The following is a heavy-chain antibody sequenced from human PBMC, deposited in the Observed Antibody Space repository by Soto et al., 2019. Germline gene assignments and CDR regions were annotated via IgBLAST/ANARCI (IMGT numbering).Heavy chain of an antibody. Sequence: GGSRRLSCAASGFTFSSYGMHWVRHAPGKWQEWVAVISYDGSNKYYADSVKGRFTISRDNSKNTLYLQMNSLRAEDTAVYYCAKDSMVYALHCDYWGKGTLVTVAS. J-gene: IGHJ4*02. V-gene: IGHV3-30*18. CDR1: GFTFSSYG. D-gene: IGHD2-8*01. CDR2: ISYDGSNK. CDR3: AKDSMVYALHCDY.